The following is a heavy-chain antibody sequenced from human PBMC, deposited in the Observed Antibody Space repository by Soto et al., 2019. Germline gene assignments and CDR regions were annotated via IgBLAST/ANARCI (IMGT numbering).Heavy chain of an antibody. J-gene: IGHJ5*02. CDR1: GGSISSGDYY. D-gene: IGHD6-13*01. CDR2: IYYSGST. CDR3: ARAPYPSSWYLAWFDP. V-gene: IGHV4-30-4*01. Sequence: PSETLSLTCTVSGGSISSGDYYWSWIRQPPGKGLEWIGYIYYSGSTYYNPSLESRVTISVDTSKNQFSLKLSSVTAADTGVYYCARAPYPSSWYLAWFDPWGQGTLVTVSS.